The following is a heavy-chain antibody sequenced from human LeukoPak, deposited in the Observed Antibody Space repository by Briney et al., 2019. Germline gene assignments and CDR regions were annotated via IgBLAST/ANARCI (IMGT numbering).Heavy chain of an antibody. D-gene: IGHD3-10*01. J-gene: IGHJ6*03. CDR2: INSSGAT. Sequence: ASVKVSCKASGGTFSSYAINWVRQSPGQGLEWMGWINSSGATNYAQNIQGRVTMTRDTSISTAYMELTRLRSDDTAVYYCAISGMVRGRRYMDVWGKGTTVTISS. CDR1: GGTFSSYA. CDR3: AISGMVRGRRYMDV. V-gene: IGHV1-2*02.